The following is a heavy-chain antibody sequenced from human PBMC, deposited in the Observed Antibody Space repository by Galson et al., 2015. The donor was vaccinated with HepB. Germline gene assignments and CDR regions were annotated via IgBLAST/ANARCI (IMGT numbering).Heavy chain of an antibody. CDR2: FDPEDGEI. D-gene: IGHD3-3*01. CDR1: GYTLIELS. J-gene: IGHJ3*02. V-gene: IGHV1-24*01. Sequence: SVKVSCKVSGYTLIELSIHWVRQGPGKGLEWMVSFDPEDGEIIYAQKFQGRVTMTEDRSTDTAYMELSSLRSEDTAVYYCATRSGVMDPQSAFDIWGQGTMVTVSS. CDR3: ATRSGVMDPQSAFDI.